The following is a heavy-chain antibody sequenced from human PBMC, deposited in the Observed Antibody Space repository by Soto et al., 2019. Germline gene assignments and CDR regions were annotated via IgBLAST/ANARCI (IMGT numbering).Heavy chain of an antibody. Sequence: ASVKVSCKASGYTFTSYDINWVRQAPGQGLEWMGWISAYNGNTNYAQKLQGRVTMTTDTSTSTAYMELRSLRSDDTAVYYCARDTDYDFWSGYRYYYYYGMDVWGQGTTVTVSS. CDR3: ARDTDYDFWSGYRYYYYYGMDV. CDR2: ISAYNGNT. J-gene: IGHJ6*02. V-gene: IGHV1-18*01. CDR1: GYTFTSYD. D-gene: IGHD3-3*01.